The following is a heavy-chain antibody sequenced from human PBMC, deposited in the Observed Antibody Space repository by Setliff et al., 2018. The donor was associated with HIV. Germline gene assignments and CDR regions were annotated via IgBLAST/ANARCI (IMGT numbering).Heavy chain of an antibody. D-gene: IGHD6-13*01. Sequence: PGGSLRLSCAASGFTVSSNYMSWVRQAPGKGLEWVSVIYSGGSTYYADSVKGRFTISRGNSKNTLYLQMNSLRAEDTAVYYCAKDHATSSWFTALLDYWGQGALVTVSS. CDR1: GFTVSSNY. CDR2: IYSGGST. CDR3: AKDHATSSWFTALLDY. V-gene: IGHV3-53*01. J-gene: IGHJ4*02.